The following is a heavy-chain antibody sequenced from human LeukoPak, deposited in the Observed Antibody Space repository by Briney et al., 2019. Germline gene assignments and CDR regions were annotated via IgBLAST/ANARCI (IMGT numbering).Heavy chain of an antibody. V-gene: IGHV3-48*02. CDR1: GFTFSSYS. CDR2: VSNTGGAK. D-gene: IGHD4-17*01. Sequence: PGGSLRPSCAASGFTFSSYSMGWVRQAPGRGLEWVSFVSNTGGAKYYADFAKGRFTISRDNAHNSLYLQMNSLRDEDSALYCCARDNHDYGFDYWGQGTLVTVSS. J-gene: IGHJ4*02. CDR3: ARDNHDYGFDY.